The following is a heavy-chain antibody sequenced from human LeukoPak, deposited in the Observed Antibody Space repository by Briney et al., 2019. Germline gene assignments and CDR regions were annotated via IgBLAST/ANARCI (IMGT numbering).Heavy chain of an antibody. Sequence: SETLSLTCTVSGGSISSHLWNWIRQTPGKGLEWLGRISYSGSTIYNPSLKSRITISVDTSKGQFSLKLSSVTAADTAVYYCARRQTEAAGYADNGNWLDPWGQGTLVTVSP. D-gene: IGHD5-12*01. V-gene: IGHV4-59*08. CDR1: GGSISSHL. CDR2: ISYSGST. J-gene: IGHJ5*02. CDR3: ARRQTEAAGYADNGNWLDP.